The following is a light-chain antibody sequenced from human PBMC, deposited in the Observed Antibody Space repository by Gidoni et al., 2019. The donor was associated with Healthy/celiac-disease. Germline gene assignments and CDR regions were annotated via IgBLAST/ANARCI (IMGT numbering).Light chain of an antibody. V-gene: IGKV3-20*01. CDR2: GAS. CDR3: KQYGSSPPT. J-gene: IGKJ1*01. CDR1: QSVSSSY. Sequence: EIVLTQSPATLSLSPGERATLSCRASQSVSSSYLAWYQQKPGQAPRLLIYGASRRATGSPDRFSGSGSGTDFTLTISRLEPEDFAVYYCKQYGSSPPTFGQGTKVEIK.